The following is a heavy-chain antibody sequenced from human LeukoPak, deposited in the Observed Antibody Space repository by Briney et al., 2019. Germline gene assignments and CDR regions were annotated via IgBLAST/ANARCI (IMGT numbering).Heavy chain of an antibody. V-gene: IGHV3-43*01. D-gene: IGHD4-17*01. Sequence: GGSLRLSCAASGFTFDDYTMHWVRQAPGKGLEWVSLISWDGGSTYYADSVKGRFTISRDNSKNSLYLQMNSLRAEDTAVYYCARGFGDYVPYYYGMDVWGQGTTVTVSS. CDR2: ISWDGGST. J-gene: IGHJ6*02. CDR3: ARGFGDYVPYYYGMDV. CDR1: GFTFDDYT.